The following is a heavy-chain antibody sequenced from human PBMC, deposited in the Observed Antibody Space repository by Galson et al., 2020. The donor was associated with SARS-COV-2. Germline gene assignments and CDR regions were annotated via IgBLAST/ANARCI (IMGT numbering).Heavy chain of an antibody. V-gene: IGHV4-31*03. J-gene: IGHJ4*02. CDR1: GDSISSGTYN. CDR2: IHYSGTI. Sequence: SQTLSLTCTVSGDSISSGTYNWNWIRQRPDKGLEWIGCIHYSGTIYYNPSLQSRLAISVDRSENQFSLNVNSVTAADTAVYYCARGGDNAKSGYWGQGTLVTVSS. CDR3: ARGGDNAKSGY. D-gene: IGHD2-21*01.